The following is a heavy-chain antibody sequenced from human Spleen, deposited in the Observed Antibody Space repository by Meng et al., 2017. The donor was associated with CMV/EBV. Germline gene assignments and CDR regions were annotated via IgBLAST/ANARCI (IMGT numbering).Heavy chain of an antibody. CDR3: ARWVAARRYFDY. J-gene: IGHJ4*02. V-gene: IGHV3-21*01. CDR2: ISSSSSYI. D-gene: IGHD6-6*01. Sequence: GESLKISCAASGFIFSNYNMNWVRQAPGKGLEWVSSISSSSSYIYYADSVKGRFTISRDNAKNSLYLQMNSLRAEDTAVYYCARWVAARRYFDYWGQGTLVTVSS. CDR1: GFIFSNYN.